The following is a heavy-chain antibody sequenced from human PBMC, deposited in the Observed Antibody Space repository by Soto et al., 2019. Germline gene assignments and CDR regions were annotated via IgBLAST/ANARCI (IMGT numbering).Heavy chain of an antibody. Sequence: QVQLVQSGAEVKKPGASVKVSCKASGYTFTSYGISWVRQAPGQGLEWMGWISAYNGNTNYAQKLQGRVTMTTDTSTSTAYMELRSLRSDDTAVYYCARRFYSSIVRGVIYYYYYMDVWGKGTTVTVSS. CDR2: ISAYNGNT. V-gene: IGHV1-18*01. CDR1: GYTFTSYG. CDR3: ARRFYSSIVRGVIYYYYYMDV. J-gene: IGHJ6*03. D-gene: IGHD3-10*01.